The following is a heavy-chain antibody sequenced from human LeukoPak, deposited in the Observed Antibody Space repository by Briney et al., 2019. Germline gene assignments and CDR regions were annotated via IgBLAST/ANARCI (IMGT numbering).Heavy chain of an antibody. CDR3: ARGVPVHGDYVYSEQSDY. J-gene: IGHJ4*02. CDR2: INPNSGGT. Sequence: ASVKVSCKASGYTFTGYYMHWVRQAPGQGLEWMGWINPNSGGTNYAQKFQGRVTMTRDTSISTAYMELSRLRSDDTAVYYCARGVPVHGDYVYSEQSDYWGQGTLVTVSS. CDR1: GYTFTGYY. D-gene: IGHD4-17*01. V-gene: IGHV1-2*02.